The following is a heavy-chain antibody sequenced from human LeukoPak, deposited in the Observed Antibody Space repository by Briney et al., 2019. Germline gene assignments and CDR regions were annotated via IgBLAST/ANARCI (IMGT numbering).Heavy chain of an antibody. Sequence: GGSLRLSCAASGFTFSSYGMHWVRQAPGKGLEWVAVISYDGSNKYYADSVKGRFTISRDNSKNTLYLQMNSLRAEDTAVYYCAKDADSSGYFDYWGQGTLVTVSS. CDR2: ISYDGSNK. D-gene: IGHD3-22*01. CDR1: GFTFSSYG. CDR3: AKDADSSGYFDY. J-gene: IGHJ4*02. V-gene: IGHV3-30*18.